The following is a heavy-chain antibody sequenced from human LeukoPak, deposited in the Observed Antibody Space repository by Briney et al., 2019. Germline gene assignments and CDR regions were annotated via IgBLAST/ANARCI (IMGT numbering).Heavy chain of an antibody. CDR3: ARDGRMRGAIDI. CDR2: ITSSGSNI. D-gene: IGHD2-8*01. V-gene: IGHV3-11*01. J-gene: IGHJ3*02. CDR1: GFTFSDYY. Sequence: PGGSLRLSCAASGFTFSDYYMTWIRQAPGKGLEWLSYITSSGSNIYYADSVKGRFTISRDNAKNSLYLQMNTLRAEDTAVYYCARDGRMRGAIDIWGQGTVVTVSS.